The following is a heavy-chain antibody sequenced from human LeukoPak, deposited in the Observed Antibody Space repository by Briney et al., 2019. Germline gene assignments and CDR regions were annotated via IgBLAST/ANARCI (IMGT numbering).Heavy chain of an antibody. V-gene: IGHV4-59*08. D-gene: IGHD6-13*01. CDR3: ARGIAAAGTRESTMITNGPFFDY. J-gene: IGHJ4*02. CDR2: IYYSRST. Sequence: SESLSLTCIVAGGSISSYYWSWIRQPPGKGLEWIGYIYYSRSTNYNPSLKSRVTLSVDTSKNQFSLKLSSVTAADTAVYYCARGIAAAGTRESTMITNGPFFDYWGQGTLVTVSS. CDR1: GGSISSYY.